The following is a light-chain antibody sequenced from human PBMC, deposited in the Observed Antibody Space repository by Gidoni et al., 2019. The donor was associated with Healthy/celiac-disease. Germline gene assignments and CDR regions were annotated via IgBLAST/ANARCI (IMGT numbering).Light chain of an antibody. V-gene: IGKV1-13*02. CDR1: QSINSA. J-gene: IGKJ1*01. CDR3: HHSNSYPQT. CDR2: HAS. Sequence: AIQLTQSPSSLSASVGDRVTITCRASQSINSALAWYQQKPGKAPDLLIYHASTLESGVPSRFSGSGAGTDFTLTISSLQPEDFATYYCHHSNSYPQTFXQXTKVEIK.